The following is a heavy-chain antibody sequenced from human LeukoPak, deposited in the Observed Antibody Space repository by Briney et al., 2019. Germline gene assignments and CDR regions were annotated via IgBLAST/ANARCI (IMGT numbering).Heavy chain of an antibody. CDR1: GFTFSSYG. CDR3: AKDIGSGYDYPFFDY. V-gene: IGHV3-30*18. CDR2: ISYDGSNK. D-gene: IGHD5-12*01. J-gene: IGHJ4*02. Sequence: PGGSLRLSCAASGFTFSSYGMHWVRQAPGKGLEWVAVISYDGSNKYYADSVKGRFTISRDNSKNTLYLQMNSLRAEDTAVYYCAKDIGSGYDYPFFDYWGQGTLVTVSS.